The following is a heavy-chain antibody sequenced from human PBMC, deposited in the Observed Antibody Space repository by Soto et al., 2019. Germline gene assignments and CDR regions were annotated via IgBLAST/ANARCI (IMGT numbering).Heavy chain of an antibody. CDR2: INHSGST. J-gene: IGHJ4*02. CDR3: ARGYSSTWDLNDY. Sequence: QVQLQQWGAGLLKPSETLSLTCAVYGGSFSGYYWSWIRQPPGKGLEWIGEINHSGSTNYNPSLTSRVTTSVDTSKTQFSLKLSSVTAADTAVYYCARGYSSTWDLNDYWGQGILVTVSS. V-gene: IGHV4-34*01. CDR1: GGSFSGYY. D-gene: IGHD6-13*01.